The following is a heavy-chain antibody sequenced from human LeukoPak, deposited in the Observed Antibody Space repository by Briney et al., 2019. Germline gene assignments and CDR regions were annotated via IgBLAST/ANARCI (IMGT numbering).Heavy chain of an antibody. D-gene: IGHD3-10*01. J-gene: IGHJ4*02. Sequence: GGSLRLSCAASGFTFSTYAMHWVRQAPGKGLEYVSAISSNGGSTYYANSVKGRFTISRDNSKNTLYLQMGSLRAEDMAVYYCAKPGITMVRGAFDYWGQGTLVTVSS. V-gene: IGHV3-64*01. CDR1: GFTFSTYA. CDR2: ISSNGGST. CDR3: AKPGITMVRGAFDY.